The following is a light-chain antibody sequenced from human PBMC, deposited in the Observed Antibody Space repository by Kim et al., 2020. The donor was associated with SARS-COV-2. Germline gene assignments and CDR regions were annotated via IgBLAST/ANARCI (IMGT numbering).Light chain of an antibody. CDR1: DSNFGSNV. V-gene: IGLV1-36*01. CDR2: YDD. Sequence: QRVPISCSGSDSNFGSNVVNWYQQLPGKAPKLLIYYDDLLFSGVSDRFSASKSDTSASLAISGLRSEDEADYFCAVWDDTLNGPVFGGGTKLTVL. CDR3: AVWDDTLNGPV. J-gene: IGLJ2*01.